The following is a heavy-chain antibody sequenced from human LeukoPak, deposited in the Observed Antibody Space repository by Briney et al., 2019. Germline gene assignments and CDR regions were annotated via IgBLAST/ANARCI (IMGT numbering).Heavy chain of an antibody. V-gene: IGHV4-34*01. CDR3: ARGRLAARPNWFDP. J-gene: IGHJ5*02. Sequence: PSETLSLTCAVYGGSFSGYYWSWIRQPPGKGLEWIGEISHSGSTNYNPSLKSRVTISVDTSKNQFSLKLSSVTAADTAVYYCARGRLAARPNWFDPWGQGTLVTVSS. CDR1: GGSFSGYY. D-gene: IGHD6-6*01. CDR2: ISHSGST.